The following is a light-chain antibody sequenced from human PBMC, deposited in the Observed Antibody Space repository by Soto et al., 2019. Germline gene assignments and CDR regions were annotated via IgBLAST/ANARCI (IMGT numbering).Light chain of an antibody. J-gene: IGKJ4*01. Sequence: DIVMTQSPDSLAVSLGERAAINCKSSQGVLYSSNNKNCLAWYQQKPGQPPKLLIYWASTRESGVPDRFSGSGSGTDFTLTISSLQAEDVAVYYCQQYYSTLTFGGGTKVDI. CDR1: QGVLYSSNNKNC. V-gene: IGKV4-1*01. CDR3: QQYYSTLT. CDR2: WAS.